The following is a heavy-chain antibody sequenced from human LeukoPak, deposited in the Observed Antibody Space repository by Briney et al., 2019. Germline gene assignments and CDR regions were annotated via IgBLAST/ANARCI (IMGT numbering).Heavy chain of an antibody. CDR3: ARVRDFSFNWFDP. CDR1: GGSISSGDNY. Sequence: SQTLSLTCTVSGGSISSGDNYWSWIRQPAGKGLEWIGRVYTSGSTNYNPSLKSRATISVDTSKNQFSLKPNSVTAADTAVYYCARVRDFSFNWFDPWGQGTLVTVSS. J-gene: IGHJ5*02. D-gene: IGHD3-3*01. V-gene: IGHV4-61*02. CDR2: VYTSGST.